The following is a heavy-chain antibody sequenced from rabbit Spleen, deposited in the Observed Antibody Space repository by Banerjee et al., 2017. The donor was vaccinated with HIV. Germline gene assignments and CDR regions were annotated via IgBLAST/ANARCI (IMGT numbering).Heavy chain of an antibody. CDR2: IDPVFGIT. Sequence: QSLEESGGGLVQPGGSLKLSCTASGFTLSSYYMNWVRQAPGKGLEWIGYIDPVFGITYYANWVNGRFSISRENAQNTVFLQMTSLTAADTATYFCARDRDAGYAGYTYDFNLWGPGTLVTVS. V-gene: IGHV1S7*01. D-gene: IGHD7-1*01. J-gene: IGHJ4*01. CDR1: GFTLSSYY. CDR3: ARDRDAGYAGYTYDFNL.